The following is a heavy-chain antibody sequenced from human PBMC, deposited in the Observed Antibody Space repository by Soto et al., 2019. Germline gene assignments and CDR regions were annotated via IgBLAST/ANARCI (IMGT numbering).Heavy chain of an antibody. D-gene: IGHD4-17*01. CDR3: ARKGYGDYGGMDV. CDR2: IRSDRSYI. Sequence: KPEGSLRLSCAASEFTFSSYSMNWVRQAPGKGLEWVSSIRSDRSYIYYADSVKGRFTISRDNAKNSLYLQMNSLRPEDTAVYYCARKGYGDYGGMDVWGQGTTVTVSS. J-gene: IGHJ6*02. V-gene: IGHV3-21*01. CDR1: EFTFSSYS.